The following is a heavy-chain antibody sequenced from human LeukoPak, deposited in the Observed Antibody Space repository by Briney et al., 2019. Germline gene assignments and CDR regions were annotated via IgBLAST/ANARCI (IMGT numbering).Heavy chain of an antibody. J-gene: IGHJ5*02. CDR3: ARTGRDPYYYDSSGYTDDNWFDP. Sequence: PGGSLRLSCAASGFTFSDYYMSGIRQAPGEGVEWVSYISSSSSYTNYADSVKGRFTISRDNAKNSLYLQMNSLRGEDTAVYYCARTGRDPYYYDSSGYTDDNWFDPWGQGTLVTVSS. D-gene: IGHD3-22*01. CDR2: ISSSSSYT. V-gene: IGHV3-11*06. CDR1: GFTFSDYY.